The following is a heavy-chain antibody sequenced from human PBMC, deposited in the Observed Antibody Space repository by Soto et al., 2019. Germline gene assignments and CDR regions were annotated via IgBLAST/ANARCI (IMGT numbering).Heavy chain of an antibody. Sequence: EVQLVESGGGLVQLGGSRRLSCAASGFTFSSFWMTWVRQAPGKGLEWVANIKHDGSEKYYVESVKGRFTISRDNARNSLFLEMKSLRSEDTAVYSCVRDRSGSYLEGFDYWGQGTLGTVSS. CDR1: GFTFSSFW. J-gene: IGHJ4*02. D-gene: IGHD1-26*01. CDR2: IKHDGSEK. CDR3: VRDRSGSYLEGFDY. V-gene: IGHV3-7*01.